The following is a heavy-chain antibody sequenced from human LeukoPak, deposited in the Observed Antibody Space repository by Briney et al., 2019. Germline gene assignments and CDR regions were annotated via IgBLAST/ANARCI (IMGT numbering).Heavy chain of an antibody. J-gene: IGHJ6*02. V-gene: IGHV3-53*01. CDR2: IYSGGST. CDR3: ARGPVHYYYGMDV. Sequence: PGGSPRLSCAASGFTVSSNYMSWVRQAPGKGLEWVSVIYSGGSTYYADSVKGRFTISRDNSKNTLYLQMNSLRAEDTAVYYCARGPVHYYYGMDVWGQGTTVTVSS. CDR1: GFTVSSNY.